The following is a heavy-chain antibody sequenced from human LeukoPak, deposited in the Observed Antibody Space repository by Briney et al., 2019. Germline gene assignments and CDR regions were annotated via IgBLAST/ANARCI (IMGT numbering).Heavy chain of an antibody. J-gene: IGHJ4*02. CDR2: INHSGST. CDR3: ATVLLWFGEHRGLDY. D-gene: IGHD3-10*01. V-gene: IGHV4-34*01. CDR1: GGSFSGYY. Sequence: SETLSLTCAVYGGSFSGYYWSWIRQPPGKGLEWIGEINHSGSTNYNPSLKSRVTISVDASKNQFSLKLSSVTAADTAVYYCATVLLWFGEHRGLDYWGQGTLVTVSS.